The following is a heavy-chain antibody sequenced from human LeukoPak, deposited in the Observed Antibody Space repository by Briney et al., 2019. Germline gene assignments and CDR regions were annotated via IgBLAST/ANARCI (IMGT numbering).Heavy chain of an antibody. J-gene: IGHJ3*01. CDR1: GFTLNSYL. CDR2: IKKDGSEE. CDR3: ARSNPNRNALDL. V-gene: IGHV3-7*01. Sequence: GGALRLSCAASGFTLNSYLMRWVREAPGRGLEWVANIKKDGSEESYLGSVKGRFTVSRDNAKTSLFLQMNSLRGEDTAVYYCARSNPNRNALDLWGQGTMVTISS. D-gene: IGHD1-14*01.